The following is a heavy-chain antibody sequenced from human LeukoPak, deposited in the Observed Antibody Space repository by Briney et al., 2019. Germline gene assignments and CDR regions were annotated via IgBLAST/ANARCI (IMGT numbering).Heavy chain of an antibody. CDR1: GFTFSSYA. CDR2: ISINGGST. D-gene: IGHD3-10*01. CDR3: VKESMVVRGVIMDAFDT. Sequence: PGGSLRLSCSASGFTFSSYAMHWVRQAPGKGLEYVSGISINGGSTDYADSVKGRFTISRDNSKNTVYLQMSSLRAEDTAVYYCVKESMVVRGVIMDAFDTSGQGAMVTVSS. V-gene: IGHV3-64D*06. J-gene: IGHJ3*02.